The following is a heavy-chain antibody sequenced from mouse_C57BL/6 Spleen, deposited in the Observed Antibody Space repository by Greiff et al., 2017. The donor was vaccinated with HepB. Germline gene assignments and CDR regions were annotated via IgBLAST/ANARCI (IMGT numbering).Heavy chain of an antibody. CDR2: IDPANGNT. Sequence: EVKLQESVAELVRAGASVKLSCTASGFNIKNTYMHWVKQRPEQGLEWIGRIDPANGNTKYAPKFQGKATITADTSSNTAYLQLSSLTSEDTAIYYCARFGNYERNAMDYWGQGTSVTVSS. J-gene: IGHJ4*01. D-gene: IGHD2-1*01. CDR3: ARFGNYERNAMDY. V-gene: IGHV14-3*01. CDR1: GFNIKNTY.